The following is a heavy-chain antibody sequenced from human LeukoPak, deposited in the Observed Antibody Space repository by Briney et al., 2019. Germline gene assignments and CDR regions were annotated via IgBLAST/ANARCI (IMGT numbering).Heavy chain of an antibody. CDR3: ARHHCSGGSCYHAVSDWFDP. D-gene: IGHD2-15*01. J-gene: IGHJ5*02. CDR2: ISAYNGNT. Sequence: ASVKVSCKASGYTFTSYGISWVRQAPGQGLEWMGWISAYNGNTNYAQKLQGRVTMTTDTSTSTAYMELRSLRSDDTAVYYCARHHCSGGSCYHAVSDWFDPWGQGTLVTVSS. CDR1: GYTFTSYG. V-gene: IGHV1-18*01.